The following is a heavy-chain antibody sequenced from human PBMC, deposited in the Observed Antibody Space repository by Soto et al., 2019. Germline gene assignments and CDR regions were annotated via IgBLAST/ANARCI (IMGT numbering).Heavy chain of an antibody. CDR2: IIPIFGTA. Sequence: SVKVSCKASGGTFSSYAISWVRQAPGQGLEWMGGIIPIFGTANYAQKFQGRVTITADESTSTAYMELSSLRSEDTAVYYCAREDSSGYYPDYWGQGTLVTVSS. V-gene: IGHV1-69*13. J-gene: IGHJ4*02. CDR3: AREDSSGYYPDY. CDR1: GGTFSSYA. D-gene: IGHD3-22*01.